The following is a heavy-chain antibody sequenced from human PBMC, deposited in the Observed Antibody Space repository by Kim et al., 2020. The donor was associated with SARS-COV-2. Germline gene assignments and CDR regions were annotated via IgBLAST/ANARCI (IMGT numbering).Heavy chain of an antibody. D-gene: IGHD6-13*01. CDR1: GFTVSSNY. Sequence: GGSLRLSCAASGFTVSSNYMSWVRQAPGKGLEWVSVIYSGGSTYYADSVKGRFTISRDNSKNTLYLQMNSLRAVDTAVYYCARVDSSWYHYCGQGTLVTVSS. CDR2: IYSGGST. V-gene: IGHV3-66*01. CDR3: ARVDSSWYHY. J-gene: IGHJ4*02.